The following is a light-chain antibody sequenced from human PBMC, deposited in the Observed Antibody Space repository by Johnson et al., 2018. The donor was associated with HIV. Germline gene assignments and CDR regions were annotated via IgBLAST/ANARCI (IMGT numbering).Light chain of an antibody. CDR3: GTWDSSLSKV. CDR1: SSNIGNNY. J-gene: IGLJ1*01. V-gene: IGLV1-51*01. Sequence: QSVLTQPPSVSAAPGQKVTISCSGSSSNIGNNYVSWYQQIPGTAPKLLIYDNNKRPSGIPDRFSGSKYGTSATLGITGLQTGDEADYYCGTWDSSLSKVFGTGTKVTVL. CDR2: DNN.